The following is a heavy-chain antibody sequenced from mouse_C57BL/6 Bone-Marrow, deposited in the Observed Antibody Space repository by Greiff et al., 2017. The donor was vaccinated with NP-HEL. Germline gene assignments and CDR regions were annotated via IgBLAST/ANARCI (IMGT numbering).Heavy chain of an antibody. CDR1: GYTFTTYP. Sequence: QVQLKQSGAELVKPGASVKMSCKASGYTFTTYPIEWVKQTHGKSLEWIGNFHPYNDDTEYNDKFKNKATLTVEKSSSTVYVALSRLTSDDSSVYYCARGGNYWYYFDYWGRGTTLTVSS. V-gene: IGHV1-47*01. CDR2: FHPYNDDT. J-gene: IGHJ2*01. CDR3: ARGGNYWYYFDY. D-gene: IGHD2-1*01.